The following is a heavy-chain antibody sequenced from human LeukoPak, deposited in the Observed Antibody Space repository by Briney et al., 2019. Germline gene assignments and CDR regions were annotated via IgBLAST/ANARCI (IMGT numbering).Heavy chain of an antibody. D-gene: IGHD4-17*01. Sequence: GGSLRLSCAASGLTFSSYSMNWVRQAPGKGLEWVSYISSSSSTIYYADSVKGRFTISRDNAKNSLYLQMNSLRAEDTAVYYCARVATVTTSDYWGQGTLVTVSS. CDR3: ARVATVTTSDY. CDR1: GLTFSSYS. J-gene: IGHJ4*02. CDR2: ISSSSSTI. V-gene: IGHV3-48*01.